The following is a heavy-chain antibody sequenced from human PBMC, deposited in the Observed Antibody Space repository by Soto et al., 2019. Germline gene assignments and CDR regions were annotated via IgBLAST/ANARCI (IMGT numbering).Heavy chain of an antibody. CDR2: IYYSGST. V-gene: IGHV4-31*03. CDR1: GGSISSGGYY. Sequence: QVQLQESGPGLVKPSQTLSLTCTVSGGSISSGGYYWSWIRQHPGKGLEWIGYIYYSGSTYYNPSLESRVTISVDTSKNQFSLKLSSVTAADTAVYYGARVGSITGATSVGTWGKGTLVTVSS. J-gene: IGHJ5*02. D-gene: IGHD1-20*01. CDR3: ARVGSITGATSVGT.